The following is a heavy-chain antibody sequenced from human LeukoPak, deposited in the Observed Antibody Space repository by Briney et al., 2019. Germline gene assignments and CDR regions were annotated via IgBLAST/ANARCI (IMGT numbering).Heavy chain of an antibody. Sequence: ASVKVSCKASGYTFTGYYMHWVRQAPGQGLEWMGWINPNSGGTNYAQKFQGRVTMTRDTSISTAYMELSRLRSDDTAVYYCARAVANTDPYYYYGMDVWGQGTTVTVSS. CDR2: INPNSGGT. D-gene: IGHD6-19*01. CDR1: GYTFTGYY. CDR3: ARAVANTDPYYYYGMDV. J-gene: IGHJ6*02. V-gene: IGHV1-2*02.